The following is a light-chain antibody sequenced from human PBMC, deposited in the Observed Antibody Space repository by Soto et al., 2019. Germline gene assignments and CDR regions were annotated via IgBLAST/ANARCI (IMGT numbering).Light chain of an antibody. CDR3: SSYASTNSWV. CDR1: SSDVGGYNY. Sequence: QSALTQSASVSGSPGQSITISCTGTSSDVGGYNYVSWYQQHPGKAPKLIIYDVSNRPSGVSTRFSGSKSGNRASLTISGLQAEDEADYSCSSYASTNSWVFGGGTKLTVL. CDR2: DVS. V-gene: IGLV2-14*01. J-gene: IGLJ3*02.